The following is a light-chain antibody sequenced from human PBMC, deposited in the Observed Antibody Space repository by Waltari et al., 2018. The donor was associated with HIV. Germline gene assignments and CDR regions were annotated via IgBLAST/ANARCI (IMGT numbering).Light chain of an antibody. Sequence: SYELTQPPSVSVSPGQTATITCSGDPFPKQDGYWYQQKSGEAPVLVIYKDSERPSGIPERFSGSTSGTTVTLTINGVQAEDEADYYCQSADSSGTYVFGGGTKLTVL. CDR2: KDS. CDR1: PFPKQD. V-gene: IGLV3-25*03. CDR3: QSADSSGTYV. J-gene: IGLJ2*01.